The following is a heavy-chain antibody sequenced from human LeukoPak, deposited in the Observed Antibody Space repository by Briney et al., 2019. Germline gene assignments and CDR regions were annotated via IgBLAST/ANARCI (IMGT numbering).Heavy chain of an antibody. J-gene: IGHJ5*02. Sequence: KASETLSLTCAVSGGSISSSNWWSWVRQPPGKGLEWIGEIYHSGSTNYNPSLKSRVAIPVDKSKNQFSLNLSSVTAADTAVYYCAVYCGGDCYSGVNNWFDPWGQGTLVTVSS. V-gene: IGHV4-4*02. D-gene: IGHD2-21*02. CDR2: IYHSGST. CDR1: GGSISSSNW. CDR3: AVYCGGDCYSGVNNWFDP.